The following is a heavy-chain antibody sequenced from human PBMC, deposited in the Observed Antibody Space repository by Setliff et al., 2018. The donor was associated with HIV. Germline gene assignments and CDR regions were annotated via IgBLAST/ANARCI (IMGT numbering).Heavy chain of an antibody. CDR3: ARGNDGNDILTGSFYYYYMDV. CDR2: ISSSSSYL. CDR1: GFTFSSYS. J-gene: IGHJ6*03. D-gene: IGHD3-9*01. Sequence: PGGSLRLSCAASGFTFSSYSMNWVRQAPGKGLEWVSSISSSSSYLYYADSVKGRFTISRDNAKNSLYLQMNSLRAEDTAVYYCARGNDGNDILTGSFYYYYMDVWGKGTTVTVSS. V-gene: IGHV3-21*01.